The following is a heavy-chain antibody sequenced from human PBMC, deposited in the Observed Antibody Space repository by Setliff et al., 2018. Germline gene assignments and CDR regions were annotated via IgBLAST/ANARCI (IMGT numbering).Heavy chain of an antibody. V-gene: IGHV4-4*08. Sequence: SETLSLTCNVSGDSMNDNHWTWIRQPPGKGLEWIGYIYTSGGTNYNPSLKSRVTISVDMSKNQFSLKLSSVIAADTAVYYCARVLVLGYNWFDPWGQGTLVTVSS. CDR3: ARVLVLGYNWFDP. CDR2: IYTSGGT. J-gene: IGHJ5*02. D-gene: IGHD3-10*01. CDR1: GDSMNDNH.